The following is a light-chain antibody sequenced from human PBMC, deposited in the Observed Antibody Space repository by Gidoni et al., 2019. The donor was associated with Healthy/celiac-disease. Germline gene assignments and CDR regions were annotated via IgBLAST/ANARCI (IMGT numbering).Light chain of an antibody. V-gene: IGLV1-47*02. CDR2: SNN. CDR3: AAWDDSLSGVV. Sequence: QYMLTQPPQAHGTPGQRVTISYSGSSSNLGSKYVYWYQQPPGPAPQLLIYSNNQRPAGVPDRFSGSKSGTSASLAISGLRSEDEADYYCAAWDDSLSGVVFGGGTKLTVL. CDR1: SSNLGSKY. J-gene: IGLJ2*01.